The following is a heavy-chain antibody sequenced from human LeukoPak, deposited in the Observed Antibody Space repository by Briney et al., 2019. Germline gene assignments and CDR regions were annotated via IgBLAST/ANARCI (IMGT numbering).Heavy chain of an antibody. CDR2: ISGSGGSA. V-gene: IGHV3-23*01. J-gene: IGHJ4*02. CDR1: GFTFSNYA. CDR3: AKGSSSYYYDY. Sequence: GGSLRLSCAATGFTFSNYAMSWVRQAPAKGLEWVSGISGSGGSAYYADPVEGRCTISRDNSKNTLYLQVSSLRAEDTAVYYCAKGSSSYYYDYWGQGTLVTVSS. D-gene: IGHD6-6*01.